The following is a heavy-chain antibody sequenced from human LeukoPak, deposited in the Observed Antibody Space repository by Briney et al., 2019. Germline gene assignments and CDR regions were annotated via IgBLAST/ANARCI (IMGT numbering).Heavy chain of an antibody. CDR1: GFTFSSYS. V-gene: IGHV3-21*01. CDR2: ISSSSSYI. CDR3: ARDYGGNPPIDY. Sequence: GGSLRLSCAASGFTFSSYSMNWVRQAPGKGLEWVSSISSSSSYIYYADSVKGRFTISRDNAKNSLYLQMNSLRAEDTAVYYCARDYGGNPPIDYWGQGTLVTVSS. D-gene: IGHD4-23*01. J-gene: IGHJ4*02.